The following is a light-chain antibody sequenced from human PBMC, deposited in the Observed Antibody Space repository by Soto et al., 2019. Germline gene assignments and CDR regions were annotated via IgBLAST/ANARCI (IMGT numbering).Light chain of an antibody. J-gene: IGLJ3*02. CDR2: TNF. V-gene: IGLV1-40*01. Sequence: QAVVTQPPSVSGAPGQRVTISCTGSGSNIGAGSYVHWYQQVPGTAPKLLIYTNFNRPSGVPDRFSGSQSGTSASLAITGLQAEDEADYYCQSFDITLIGWVFGGGTKLTVL. CDR3: QSFDITLIGWV. CDR1: GSNIGAGSY.